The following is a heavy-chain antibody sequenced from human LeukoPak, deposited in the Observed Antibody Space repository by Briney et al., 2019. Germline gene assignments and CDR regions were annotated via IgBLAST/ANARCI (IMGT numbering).Heavy chain of an antibody. V-gene: IGHV6-1*01. Sequence: SQTLSLTCAISGDSVSTSSTAWNWIRQSPSRGLEWLGRTYYRSKWYYHYATSVESRTAVNPDTSKNQFSLQLDSVTPEDTAVYYCARGNLHFDYWGQGILVTVSS. CDR1: GDSVSTSSTA. J-gene: IGHJ4*02. CDR2: TYYRSKWYY. CDR3: ARGNLHFDY.